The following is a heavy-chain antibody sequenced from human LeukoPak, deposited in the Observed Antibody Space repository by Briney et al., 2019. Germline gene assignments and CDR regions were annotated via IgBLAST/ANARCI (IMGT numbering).Heavy chain of an antibody. CDR3: AKDTTYDILTGYFDY. V-gene: IGHV3-9*01. J-gene: IGHJ4*02. CDR2: ISWNSGSI. Sequence: GGSLRLSCAASGFTFDDYAMHWVRQAPGKGLEWVSGISWNSGSIGYADSVKGRFTISRDNAKNSLYLQMNSLGAEDTALYYCAKDTTYDILTGYFDYWGQGTLVTVSS. D-gene: IGHD3-9*01. CDR1: GFTFDDYA.